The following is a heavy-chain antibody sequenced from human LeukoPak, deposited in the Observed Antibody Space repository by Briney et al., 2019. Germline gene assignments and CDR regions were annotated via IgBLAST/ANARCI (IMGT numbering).Heavy chain of an antibody. Sequence: GGSLRLSCATSGFTFSDYYMSWIRQAPGKGLEWVSYINSSGSTIYYADSVKGRFTISGDNAKNSLNLQMNSLRAEDTAVYYCATLSDRNFYYSYGLDVWGQGTTVTVS. CDR3: ATLSDRNFYYSYGLDV. J-gene: IGHJ6*02. CDR1: GFTFSDYY. V-gene: IGHV3-11*04. D-gene: IGHD1-14*01. CDR2: INSSGSTI.